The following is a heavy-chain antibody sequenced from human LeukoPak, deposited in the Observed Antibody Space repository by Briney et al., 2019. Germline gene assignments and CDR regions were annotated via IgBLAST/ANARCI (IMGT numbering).Heavy chain of an antibody. J-gene: IGHJ4*02. CDR3: AKEEPPYYYDSSGSFDY. Sequence: GGSLRLSCAASGFTFSSYEMNWVRQAPGKGLEGVSYISSSGSTIYYADSVKGRFTISRDNAKNSLYLQMNSLRTEDTALYYCAKEEPPYYYDSSGSFDYWGQGTLVTVSS. CDR2: ISSSGSTI. D-gene: IGHD3-22*01. V-gene: IGHV3-48*03. CDR1: GFTFSSYE.